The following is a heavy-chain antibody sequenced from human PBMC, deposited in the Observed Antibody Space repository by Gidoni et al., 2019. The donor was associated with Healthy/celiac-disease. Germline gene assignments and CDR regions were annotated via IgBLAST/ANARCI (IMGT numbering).Heavy chain of an antibody. CDR2: INAGNGNT. CDR1: GYTFTSYA. J-gene: IGHJ4*02. V-gene: IGHV1-3*01. Sequence: QVQLVQSGAEVKKPGASVKVSCKASGYTFTSYAMHWVRQAPGQRLEWMGWINAGNGNTKYSQKFQGRVTITRDTSASTAYMELSSLRSEDTAVYYCARVVEWLVPNDPLYYFDYWGQGTLVTVSS. CDR3: ARVVEWLVPNDPLYYFDY. D-gene: IGHD6-19*01.